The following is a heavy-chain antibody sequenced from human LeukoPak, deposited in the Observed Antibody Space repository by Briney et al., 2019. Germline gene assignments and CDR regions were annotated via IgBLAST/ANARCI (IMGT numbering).Heavy chain of an antibody. CDR2: MSYDGNYE. CDR1: GFTFSLYA. Sequence: GGSLKLSCAASGFTFSLYAMHWVRQAPGKGLEWVAIMSYDGNYEFYADSVKGRFSISRDNAKNLLYLQMNGLGAEDTAVYYCGRAFPPLRTSSAGDLWGQGTLVTVSS. V-gene: IGHV3-30*04. D-gene: IGHD3-16*01. J-gene: IGHJ4*02. CDR3: GRAFPPLRTSSAGDL.